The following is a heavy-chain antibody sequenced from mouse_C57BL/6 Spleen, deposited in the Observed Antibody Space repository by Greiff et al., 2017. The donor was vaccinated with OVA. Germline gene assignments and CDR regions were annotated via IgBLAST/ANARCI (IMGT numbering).Heavy chain of an antibody. J-gene: IGHJ2*01. CDR3: TRDTTALDY. CDR1: GYTFTDYE. Sequence: VQVVESGAELVRPGASVTLSCKASGYTFTDYEMHWVKQTPVHGLEWIGAIDPETGGTAYNQKFKGKAILTADKSSSTAYMELRSLTSEDSAVYYCTRDTTALDYWGQGTTLTVSS. CDR2: IDPETGGT. V-gene: IGHV1-15*01. D-gene: IGHD1-2*01.